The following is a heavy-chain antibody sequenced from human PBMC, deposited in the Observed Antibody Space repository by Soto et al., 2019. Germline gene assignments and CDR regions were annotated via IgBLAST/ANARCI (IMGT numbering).Heavy chain of an antibody. CDR3: ARDLEGYYADF. Sequence: PGGSLRLSCVTSGFTFGDFDMSWMRQAPGKGLEWVSHINSRSTYTNYADSVKGRFTVSRDNAKNSLSLQMNSLRVEDTAVYYCARDLEGYYADFWGQGTLVTVSP. CDR2: INSRSTYT. V-gene: IGHV3-11*06. CDR1: GFTFGDFD. J-gene: IGHJ4*02. D-gene: IGHD3-22*01.